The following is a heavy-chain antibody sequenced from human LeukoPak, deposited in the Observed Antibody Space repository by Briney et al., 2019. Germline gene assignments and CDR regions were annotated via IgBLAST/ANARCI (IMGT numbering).Heavy chain of an antibody. J-gene: IGHJ4*02. CDR3: ARFTISGYPDHPFDY. CDR1: GFTFSSYS. D-gene: IGHD3-3*01. CDR2: ISSSSSYI. V-gene: IGHV3-21*01. Sequence: PGGSLRLSCAASGFTFSSYSMNWVRQAPGKGLEWVSSISSSSSYIYYADSVKGRFTISRDNAKNSLYLQMNSLRAEDTAVYYCARFTISGYPDHPFDYWGQGTLVTVSS.